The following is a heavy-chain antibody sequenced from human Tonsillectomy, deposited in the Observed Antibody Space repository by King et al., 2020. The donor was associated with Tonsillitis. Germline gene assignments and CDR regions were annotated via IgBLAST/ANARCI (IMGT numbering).Heavy chain of an antibody. J-gene: IGHJ4*02. D-gene: IGHD1-14*01. Sequence: QLVQSGAEVKNPGESLRISCKGSGYSFNTYWIGWVRQMPGKGLEFMGIIYPGDSDARISPSFHGQVTMSVDKSISTAYLQWSSLKASDTAIYYCARRLAYKYFDYWGQGTLVTVSS. CDR1: GYSFNTYW. CDR3: ARRLAYKYFDY. CDR2: IYPGDSDA. V-gene: IGHV5-51*01.